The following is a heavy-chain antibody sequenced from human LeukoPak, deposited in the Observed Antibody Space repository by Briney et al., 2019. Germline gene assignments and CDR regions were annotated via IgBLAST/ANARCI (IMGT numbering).Heavy chain of an antibody. CDR1: GFTFSSYA. J-gene: IGHJ4*02. CDR2: ISGNGGST. Sequence: GGSLRLSCSASGFTFSSYAMHWVRQAPGKGLEYVSAISGNGGSTYYADSVKGRFTISRDNSKNTLYLQMSSLRAEDTAVYYCVKSYSSSWPAFDYWGQGTLVTVSS. CDR3: VKSYSSSWPAFDY. D-gene: IGHD6-13*01. V-gene: IGHV3-64D*06.